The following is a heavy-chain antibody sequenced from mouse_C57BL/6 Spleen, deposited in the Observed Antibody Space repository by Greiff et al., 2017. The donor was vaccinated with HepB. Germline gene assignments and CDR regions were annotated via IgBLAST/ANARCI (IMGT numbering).Heavy chain of an antibody. V-gene: IGHV1-4*01. Sequence: VQLQQSGAELARPGASVKMSCKASGYTFTSYTMHWVKQRPGQGLEWIGYINPSSGYTKYNQKFKDKATLTVDKSSSTAYMQLSSLTSEDSAVYYCARDYGSSPFAYWGQGTLVTVSA. J-gene: IGHJ3*01. CDR3: ARDYGSSPFAY. D-gene: IGHD1-1*01. CDR1: GYTFTSYT. CDR2: INPSSGYT.